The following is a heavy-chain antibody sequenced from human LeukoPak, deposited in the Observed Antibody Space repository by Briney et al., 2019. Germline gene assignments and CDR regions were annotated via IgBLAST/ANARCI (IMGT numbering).Heavy chain of an antibody. Sequence: GRSLRLSCAASGFSFSSYNMNWVRQAPGKGLEWVSSITSSSAYIEYADSVKGRFTISRDNAKNSLYLQMNSLRAEDTAVYYCARPYYYGSGSYSDYWYFDLWGRGTQVTVSS. D-gene: IGHD3-10*01. V-gene: IGHV3-21*01. J-gene: IGHJ2*01. CDR3: ARPYYYGSGSYSDYWYFDL. CDR1: GFSFSSYN. CDR2: ITSSSAYI.